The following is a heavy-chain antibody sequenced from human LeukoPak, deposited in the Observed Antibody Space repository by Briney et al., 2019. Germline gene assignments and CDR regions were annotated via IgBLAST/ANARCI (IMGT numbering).Heavy chain of an antibody. CDR3: ARSGPSGYSFPY. CDR2: ISSSSSYI. Sequence: GGSLRLSCAASGFTFSTHSMNWVRQAPGKGLEWVSYISSSSSYIYYADSVKGRFTISRDNAKRSLYLQMNSLRAEDTTVYYCARSGPSGYSFPYWGQGTLVTVSS. V-gene: IGHV3-21*01. J-gene: IGHJ4*02. CDR1: GFTFSTHS. D-gene: IGHD5-12*01.